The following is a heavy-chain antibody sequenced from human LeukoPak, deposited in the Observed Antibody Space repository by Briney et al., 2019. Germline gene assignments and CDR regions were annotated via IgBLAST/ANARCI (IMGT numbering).Heavy chain of an antibody. Sequence: SGTLSLTCAVYGGSFSGYYWSWIRQPPGKGLEWIGEINHSGSTNYNPSLKSRVTISVDTSKNQFSLKLSSVTAADTAVYYCASHGYSSSWYVHWFDPWGQGTLVTVSS. D-gene: IGHD6-13*01. J-gene: IGHJ5*02. V-gene: IGHV4-34*01. CDR1: GGSFSGYY. CDR3: ASHGYSSSWYVHWFDP. CDR2: INHSGST.